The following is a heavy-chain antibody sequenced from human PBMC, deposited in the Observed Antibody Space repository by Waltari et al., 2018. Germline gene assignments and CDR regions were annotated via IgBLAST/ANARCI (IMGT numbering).Heavy chain of an antibody. V-gene: IGHV1-69*01. D-gene: IGHD3-22*01. J-gene: IGHJ4*02. Sequence: QVQLVQSGAEVKKPGSSVKVSCKASGGTFSRYAISWVRQAPGQGLEWMGGIIPMFGTSNYAQKFQGRVIITADESTSTVSLEVRSLRSEDTAIYYCARGFSYDATGYYYYYWGQGTLVIVSS. CDR1: GGTFSRYA. CDR2: IIPMFGTS. CDR3: ARGFSYDATGYYYYY.